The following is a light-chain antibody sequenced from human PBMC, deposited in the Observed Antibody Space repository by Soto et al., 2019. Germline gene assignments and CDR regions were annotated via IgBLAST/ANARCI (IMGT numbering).Light chain of an antibody. Sequence: QSALTQPASVSGSPGQSITISCTGSSSDVGSYNLVSWYQQHPGKAPKLMIYEGNKRPSGVSYRFSGSKSGNTASLTISGLQAEDEGDYYCCSYAGSRTPYVFGTGTKVTVL. CDR2: EGN. CDR3: CSYAGSRTPYV. CDR1: SSDVGSYNL. V-gene: IGLV2-23*01. J-gene: IGLJ1*01.